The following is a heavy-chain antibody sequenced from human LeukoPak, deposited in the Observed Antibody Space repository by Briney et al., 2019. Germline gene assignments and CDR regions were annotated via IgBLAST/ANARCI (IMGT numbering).Heavy chain of an antibody. J-gene: IGHJ5*02. D-gene: IGHD2/OR15-2a*01. CDR3: AKDRVSPRFTWFDP. CDR2: INGRGDNT. V-gene: IGHV3-23*01. CDR1: GFTSSSYA. Sequence: GGSLRLSCAASGFTSSSYAMHWGRQAPGKGLEWGSAINGRGDNTYYADFVKGRFTISRDNSTSTVYLQMTSLRTEDTAVYYCAKDRVSPRFTWFDPWGQGTLVTVSS.